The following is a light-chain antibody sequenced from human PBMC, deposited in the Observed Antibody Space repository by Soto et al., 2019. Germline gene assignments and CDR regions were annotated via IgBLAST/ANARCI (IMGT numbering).Light chain of an antibody. V-gene: IGKV3D-11*02. CDR2: DAS. Sequence: ENVLTQSPAALSFSPGEGCTRSCSASHSINTYLAWYQQKPGQAPRLLIYDASKRATGIPARFSGSGSGTNFTLTISSLEPEDFAVYYCQQRRSWQVTFGQGTRLET. CDR3: QQRRSWQVT. J-gene: IGKJ5*01. CDR1: HSINTY.